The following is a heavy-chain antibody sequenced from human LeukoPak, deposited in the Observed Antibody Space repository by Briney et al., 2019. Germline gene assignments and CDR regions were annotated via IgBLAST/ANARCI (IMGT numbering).Heavy chain of an antibody. CDR3: AKDEQWLVIPFQH. D-gene: IGHD6-19*01. CDR2: ISYDGSNK. Sequence: GGSLRLSCAAYGFTFSSYAMHWVRQAPGKGLEWVTVISYDGSNKYYADSVKGRFTISRDNSKNTLYLQMSSLRAEDTAVYYCAKDEQWLVIPFQHWGQGTLVTVSS. J-gene: IGHJ1*01. V-gene: IGHV3-30-3*01. CDR1: GFTFSSYA.